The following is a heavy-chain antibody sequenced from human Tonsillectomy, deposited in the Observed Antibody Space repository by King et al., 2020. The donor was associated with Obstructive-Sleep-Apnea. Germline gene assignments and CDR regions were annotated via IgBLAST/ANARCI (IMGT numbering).Heavy chain of an antibody. CDR3: VKEGGYNSGQNAFDI. V-gene: IGHV3-30*02. CDR1: VFTFSSYA. Sequence: VQLVQSGGGVVQPGTSLRLSCAASVFTFSSYAMHWVRQAPGKGLEWVAFIRYDGKSKCYADSGKGRFTISRDNSKNMLYLQMNGRRVEDTAVYYCVKEGGYNSGQNAFDIWGQGTMVTVSS. CDR2: IRYDGKSK. J-gene: IGHJ3*02. D-gene: IGHD6-19*01.